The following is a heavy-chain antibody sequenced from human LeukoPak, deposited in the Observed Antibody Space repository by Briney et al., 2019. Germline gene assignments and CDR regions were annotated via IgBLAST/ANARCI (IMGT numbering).Heavy chain of an antibody. CDR1: GITVSNNY. D-gene: IGHD6-25*01. Sequence: GGSLRLSCAASGITVSNNYMSWVRQAPGKGLEWVSPISSSSSYIYYADSVKGRFTISRDNAKNSLYLQMNSLKAEDTAVYYCARGGQPYGGYVEGGVDYWGQGTLVTVSS. CDR3: ARGGQPYGGYVEGGVDY. V-gene: IGHV3-21*01. CDR2: ISSSSSYI. J-gene: IGHJ4*02.